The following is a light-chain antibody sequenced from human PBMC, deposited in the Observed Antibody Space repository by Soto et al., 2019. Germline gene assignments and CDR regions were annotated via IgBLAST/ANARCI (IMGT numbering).Light chain of an antibody. CDR3: CSCAGSYAWV. J-gene: IGLJ3*02. CDR1: SSDVGGYNY. V-gene: IGLV2-11*01. CDR2: DVS. Sequence: QSALTQPRSVSGSPGQSVTISCTGTSSDVGGYNYVSWYQQHPGKAPKLMIYDVSKRPSGVTDRFSGSKSGNTASLTISGLQAEDEADYYCCSCAGSYAWVFGGGTKVTVL.